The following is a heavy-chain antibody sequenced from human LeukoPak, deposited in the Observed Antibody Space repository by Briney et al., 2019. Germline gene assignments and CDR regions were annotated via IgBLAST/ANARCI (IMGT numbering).Heavy chain of an antibody. V-gene: IGHV3-23*01. J-gene: IGHJ3*02. CDR3: AKGRYYYDSSDAFDI. Sequence: GGSLRLSCAASGFTFSSYAMSWVRQAPGKGLEWVSAISGSGGSTYYADSVKGRFTISRDNSKNTLFLQMNSLRAEDTAVYYCAKGRYYYDSSDAFDIWGQGKMVTVSS. D-gene: IGHD3-22*01. CDR1: GFTFSSYA. CDR2: ISGSGGST.